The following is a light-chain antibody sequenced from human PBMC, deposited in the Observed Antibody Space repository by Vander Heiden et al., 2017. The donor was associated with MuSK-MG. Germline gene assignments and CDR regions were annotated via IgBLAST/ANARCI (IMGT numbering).Light chain of an antibody. Sequence: SVLTQPPSVSGAPGQRVTISCTGSSSNIGAGYDVHWYQQIPGTAPKLIIYGNSNRPSGVPDRFSGSKSGTSAALAITGLQAEDEADYYCQSYDSSLSGSVFGGGTKLTVL. CDR1: SSNIGAGYD. V-gene: IGLV1-40*01. J-gene: IGLJ2*01. CDR3: QSYDSSLSGSV. CDR2: GNS.